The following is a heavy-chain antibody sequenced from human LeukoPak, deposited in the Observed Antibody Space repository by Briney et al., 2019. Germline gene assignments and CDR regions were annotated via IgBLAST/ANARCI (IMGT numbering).Heavy chain of an antibody. Sequence: SETLSLTCTVSGGSISTNNYYWGWIRQPPGKGLEWIGSIYHSGTTHYNPSLKSRVTILVDTSKNRISLKLSSVTAADTAVFYCARGEVAASDYWGQGTLVTVSS. CDR1: GGSISTNNYY. V-gene: IGHV4-39*07. D-gene: IGHD2-15*01. CDR3: ARGEVAASDY. J-gene: IGHJ4*02. CDR2: IYHSGTT.